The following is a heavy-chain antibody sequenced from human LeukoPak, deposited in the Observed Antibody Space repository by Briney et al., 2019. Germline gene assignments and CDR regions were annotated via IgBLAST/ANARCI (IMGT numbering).Heavy chain of an antibody. D-gene: IGHD7-27*01. J-gene: IGHJ4*02. CDR2: MSPNSGDT. CDR3: VRTPPNWGFDY. V-gene: IGHV1-8*01. CDR1: GYTFTTHD. Sequence: APVKVSCKASGYTFTTHDINWVRQATGQGLEWLGWMSPNSGDTGYAQKFQGRVTMTSDSSISTAYMELSSLRSEDTAIYYCVRTPPNWGFDYWGQGTLVTVSS.